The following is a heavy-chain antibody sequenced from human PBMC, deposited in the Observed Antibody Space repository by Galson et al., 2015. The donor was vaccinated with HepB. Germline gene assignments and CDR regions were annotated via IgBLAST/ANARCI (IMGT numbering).Heavy chain of an antibody. Sequence: SCKASGYTFTSYGISWVRQAPGQGLEWMGWISAYNGNTNYAQKLQGRVTMTTDTSTSTAYMELRSLRSDDTAVYYCARVARYYYDSSGNSGAMDVWGKGTTVTVSS. CDR1: GYTFTSYG. D-gene: IGHD3-22*01. V-gene: IGHV1-18*01. CDR2: ISAYNGNT. CDR3: ARVARYYYDSSGNSGAMDV. J-gene: IGHJ6*03.